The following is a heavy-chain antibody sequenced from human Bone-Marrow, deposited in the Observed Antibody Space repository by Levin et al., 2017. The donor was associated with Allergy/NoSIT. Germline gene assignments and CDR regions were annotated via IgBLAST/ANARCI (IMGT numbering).Heavy chain of an antibody. Sequence: GESLKISCAASGFTFSSYAMSWVRQAPGKGLEWVSAISGSGGSTYYADSVKGRFTISRDNSKNTLYLQMNSLRAEDTAVYYCAKVIRDYGDPNPYYYYYGMDVWGQGTTVTVSS. CDR3: AKVIRDYGDPNPYYYYYGMDV. CDR2: ISGSGGST. CDR1: GFTFSSYA. J-gene: IGHJ6*02. D-gene: IGHD4-17*01. V-gene: IGHV3-23*01.